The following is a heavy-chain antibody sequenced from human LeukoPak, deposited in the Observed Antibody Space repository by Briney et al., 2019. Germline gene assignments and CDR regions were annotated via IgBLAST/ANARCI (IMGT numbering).Heavy chain of an antibody. D-gene: IGHD2-2*01. CDR3: ARNGYCSSTSCYDFDY. J-gene: IGHJ4*02. CDR1: GGSISSSSYY. V-gene: IGHV4-39*07. CDR2: IYYSGST. Sequence: SEALSLTCTVSGGSISSSSYYWGWIRQPPGKGLEWIGSIYYSGSTYYNPSLKGRVTISVDTSKNQFSLKLSSVTAADTAVYYCARNGYCSSTSCYDFDYWGQGTLVTVSS.